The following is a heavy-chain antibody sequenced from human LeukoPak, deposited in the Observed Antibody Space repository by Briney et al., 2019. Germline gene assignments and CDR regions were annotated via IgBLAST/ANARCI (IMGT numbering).Heavy chain of an antibody. V-gene: IGHV1-18*01. CDR3: ARDAGSLYGDYGEAFDI. D-gene: IGHD4-17*01. J-gene: IGHJ3*02. CDR1: GYTFTSYG. CDR2: SSAYNGNT. Sequence: GASVKVSCKASGYTFTSYGISWVRQAPGQGLEWMGWSSAYNGNTNYAQKLQGRVAMTTDRSTSTAYMELRSLGSDDTAVYYCARDAGSLYGDYGEAFDIWGQGTMVTVSS.